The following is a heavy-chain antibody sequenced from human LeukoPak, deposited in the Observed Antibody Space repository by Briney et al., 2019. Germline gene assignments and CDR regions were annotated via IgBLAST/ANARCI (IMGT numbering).Heavy chain of an antibody. CDR1: GGTFSSYA. D-gene: IGHD3-10*01. Sequence: ASVKVSCKASGGTFSSYAISWVRQAPGQGLEWMGGIIPIFGTANYAQKFQGRVTITADESTSTAYMELSSLRSEDTAVYYCARILYYYGSGSHWFDPWGQGTLVTVSS. CDR3: ARILYYYGSGSHWFDP. CDR2: IIPIFGTA. J-gene: IGHJ5*02. V-gene: IGHV1-69*13.